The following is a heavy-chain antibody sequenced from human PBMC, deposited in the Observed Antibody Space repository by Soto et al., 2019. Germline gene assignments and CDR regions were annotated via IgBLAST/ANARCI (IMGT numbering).Heavy chain of an antibody. CDR1: GCTFSGYT. Sequence: PLRLFCAAAGCTFSGYTMNGVRQAQGKGLEWVSSISSSSSYIYYADSVKGRFTISRDNAKNSLYLQMNSLRAEDTAVYYCARGSLHPIGYCGQGTLVTVSS. V-gene: IGHV3-21*01. J-gene: IGHJ4*02. CDR2: ISSSSSYI. D-gene: IGHD1-26*01. CDR3: ARGSLHPIGY.